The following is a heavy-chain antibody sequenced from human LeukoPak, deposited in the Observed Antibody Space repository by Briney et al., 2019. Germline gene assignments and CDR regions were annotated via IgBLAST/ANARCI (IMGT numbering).Heavy chain of an antibody. CDR2: ISWNSGSI. D-gene: IGHD1-26*01. CDR1: GFTFDDYA. V-gene: IGHV3-9*01. J-gene: IGHJ4*02. Sequence: GGSLRLSCAASGFTFDDYAMRWVRQAPGKGLEWVSGISWNSGSIGYADSVKGRFTISRDNAKNSLYLQMNSLRAEDTASYYCAASGGSYYNYWGQGNLVTVSS. CDR3: AASGGSYYNY.